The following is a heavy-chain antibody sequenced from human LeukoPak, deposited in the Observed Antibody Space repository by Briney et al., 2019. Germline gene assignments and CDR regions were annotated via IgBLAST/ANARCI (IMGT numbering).Heavy chain of an antibody. CDR2: ISSSSSYI. CDR1: GFTFSSYS. D-gene: IGHD6-19*01. V-gene: IGHV3-21*01. Sequence: AGGSLRLSCAASGFTFSSYSMTWVHQAPGKGLEWVSSISSSSSYIYYADSVKGRFTISRDNAKNSLYLQMNSLRAEDTAVYYCAVPYSSGWYRDYYGMDVWGQGTTVTVSS. CDR3: AVPYSSGWYRDYYGMDV. J-gene: IGHJ6*02.